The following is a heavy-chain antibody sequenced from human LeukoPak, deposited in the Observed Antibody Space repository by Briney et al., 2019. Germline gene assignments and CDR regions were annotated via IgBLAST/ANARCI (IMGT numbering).Heavy chain of an antibody. CDR1: GYSFTSYW. CDR3: ARHEIDKVVATDY. J-gene: IGHJ4*02. V-gene: IGHV5-51*01. CDR2: IYPGDSDT. D-gene: IGHD2-15*01. Sequence: GESLKISCKVSGYSFTSYWIGWVRQMPGEGLEWMGIIYPGDSDTRYSPSFQGQVTISADKSISTAYLQWSSLKASDTAMYYCARHEIDKVVATDYWGQGTLVTVSS.